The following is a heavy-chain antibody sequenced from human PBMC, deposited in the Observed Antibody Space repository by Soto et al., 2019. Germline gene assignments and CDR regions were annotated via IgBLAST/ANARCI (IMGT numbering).Heavy chain of an antibody. V-gene: IGHV4-38-2*01. CDR1: GYSISSAYY. CDR2: IYHSGST. Sequence: SETLSLTCAVSGYSISSAYYWGWIRQPPGKGLEWIGSIYHSGSTYYRPSLKSRVTIPVDTSKNQVSLKVTSVTAADTAVYHCARGGPDPPGDRPFDYWGQGTLVTASS. CDR3: ARGGPDPPGDRPFDY. J-gene: IGHJ4*02. D-gene: IGHD1-26*01.